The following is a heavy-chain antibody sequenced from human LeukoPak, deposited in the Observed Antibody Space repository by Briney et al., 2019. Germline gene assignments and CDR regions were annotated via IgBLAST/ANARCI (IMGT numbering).Heavy chain of an antibody. Sequence: ASVKVSCKASGYTFTSYGINWVRQAPGQGLEWMGWISAYNGNTNYAQKLQGRVTMTTDTPTSTAYMELRSLRSDDTAVYYCARDRAVVPAAFFYYFDYWGQGTLVTVS. CDR2: ISAYNGNT. CDR1: GYTFTSYG. J-gene: IGHJ4*02. D-gene: IGHD2-2*01. V-gene: IGHV1-18*01. CDR3: ARDRAVVPAAFFYYFDY.